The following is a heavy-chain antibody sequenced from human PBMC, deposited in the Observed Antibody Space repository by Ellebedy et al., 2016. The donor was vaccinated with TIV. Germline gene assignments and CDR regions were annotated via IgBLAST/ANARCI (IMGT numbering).Heavy chain of an antibody. V-gene: IGHV3-23*01. Sequence: GESLKISCAASGFTFSIYAMSWVRQAPGKGLEWVSDISGSGGSTQYADSVKGGFTISRDNSKNTLYLQMKSLRAEDTAVYYCARDMSCSGGTCYQGYWYFDLWGRGTLVTVSS. CDR2: ISGSGGST. CDR3: ARDMSCSGGTCYQGYWYFDL. D-gene: IGHD2-15*01. CDR1: GFTFSIYA. J-gene: IGHJ2*01.